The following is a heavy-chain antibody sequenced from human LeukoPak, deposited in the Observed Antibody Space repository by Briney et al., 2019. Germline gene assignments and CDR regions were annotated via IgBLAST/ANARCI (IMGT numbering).Heavy chain of an antibody. Sequence: GGSLRLSCIASGFNMSDYWMSWVRQAPGKGLEWVSVIYSGGSTYYADSVKGRFTISRDNSKNTLYLQMNSLRAEDTAVYYCARGGDMDVWGKGTTVTISS. CDR1: GFNMSDYW. J-gene: IGHJ6*03. CDR2: IYSGGST. CDR3: ARGGDMDV. V-gene: IGHV3-66*01.